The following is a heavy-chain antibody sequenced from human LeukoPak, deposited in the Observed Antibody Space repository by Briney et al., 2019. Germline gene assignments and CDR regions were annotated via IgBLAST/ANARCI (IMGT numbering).Heavy chain of an antibody. J-gene: IGHJ4*02. CDR1: GFTFSSYE. V-gene: IGHV3-48*03. D-gene: IGHD3-9*01. CDR2: ISSSGSTI. Sequence: PGGSLRLSCAASGFTFSSYEMNWVRQAPGKGLEWVSYISSSGSTIYYADSVKGRFTISRDNAKNSLYLQMDSLRVEDTAVYYCARDSGYRDYWGQGTPVTVSS. CDR3: ARDSGYRDY.